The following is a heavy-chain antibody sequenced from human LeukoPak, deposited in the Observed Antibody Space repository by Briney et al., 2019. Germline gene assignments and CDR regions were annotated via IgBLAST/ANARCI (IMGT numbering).Heavy chain of an antibody. D-gene: IGHD3-10*01. CDR2: INYSGST. CDR3: ARYVVYGSGKYYFDY. CDR1: GDSISSSNYY. Sequence: PSETLSLTCTVSGDSISSSNYYWSWIRQPPGRELEWIASINYSGSTYYNPSLKSPVTISVDTSKNQFSLRLSSVTAADTAVYFCARYVVYGSGKYYFDYWGQGSLVTVSS. J-gene: IGHJ4*02. V-gene: IGHV4-39*01.